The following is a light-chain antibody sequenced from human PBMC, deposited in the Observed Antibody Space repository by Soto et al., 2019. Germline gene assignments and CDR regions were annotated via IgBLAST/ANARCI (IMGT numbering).Light chain of an antibody. V-gene: IGKV1-5*03. CDR1: QTISSW. CDR3: QHYNSYSEA. Sequence: DIQTTQSPSTLSGSVGDRVTITCLASQTISSWLAWYQQKPGKAPKLLIYKASTLKSGVPSRFSGSGSGTEFTLTISSLQPDDFATYYCQHYNSYSEAFGQGTKVDI. J-gene: IGKJ1*01. CDR2: KAS.